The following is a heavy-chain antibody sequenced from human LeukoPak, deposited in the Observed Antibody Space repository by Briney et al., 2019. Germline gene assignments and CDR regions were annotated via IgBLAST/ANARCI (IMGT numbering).Heavy chain of an antibody. CDR1: GYTFTGYY. V-gene: IGHV1-2*02. D-gene: IGHD3-3*01. J-gene: IGHJ5*02. CDR2: INPNSGGT. Sequence: ASVKVSCKASGYTFTGYYMHWVRQAPGQGLEWMGWINPNSGGTNYAQKFQGRVTMTRDTSISTAYMELSRLRSDDTAVYYCARDGTYYDFWSGYYDGNWFDPWGQGTLVIVSS. CDR3: ARDGTYYDFWSGYYDGNWFDP.